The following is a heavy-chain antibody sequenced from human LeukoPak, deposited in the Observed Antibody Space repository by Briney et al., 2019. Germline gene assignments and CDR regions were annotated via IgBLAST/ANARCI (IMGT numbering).Heavy chain of an antibody. J-gene: IGHJ6*02. CDR1: GYTFTGYY. CDR2: INPNSGGT. D-gene: IGHD5-24*01. V-gene: IGHV1-2*06. CDR3: ARKMATASYYYGMDV. Sequence: ASVKVSCKASGYTFTGYYMHWVRQAPGQGLEWMGRINPNSGGTNYAQKFQGRVTMTRDTSISTAYMELSRLRSDDTAVYYCARKMATASYYYGMDVWGQGTTVTVS.